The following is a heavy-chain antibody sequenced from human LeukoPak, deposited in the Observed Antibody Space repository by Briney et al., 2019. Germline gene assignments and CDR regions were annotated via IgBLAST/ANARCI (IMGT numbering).Heavy chain of an antibody. V-gene: IGHV4-39*01. J-gene: IGHJ4*02. D-gene: IGHD1-14*01. CDR1: GGSINSHSYY. CDR2: VYYDGTS. CDR3: LKHIFTNRGYLDS. Sequence: SETLSLTCTVSGGSINSHSYYWGWIRQPPGKGLEWIGSVYYDGTSYSNPSLKSRAAVFVDTSRDQFSLDLSFVTAADTALYYFLKHIFTNRGYLDSWGQGPLVPVSS.